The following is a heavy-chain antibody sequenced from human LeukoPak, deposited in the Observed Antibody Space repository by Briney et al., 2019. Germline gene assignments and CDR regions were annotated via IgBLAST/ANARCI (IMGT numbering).Heavy chain of an antibody. Sequence: SETLSLTCTVSGYSISSGYYWGWTRQPPGKGLEWIGSIYHSGSTYYNPSLKSRVTISVDTSKNQFSLKLSSVTAVDTAMYYCARAPMYYYDSSGLDYYFDYWGQGTLVTVSS. CDR2: IYHSGST. CDR1: GYSISSGYY. CDR3: ARAPMYYYDSSGLDYYFDY. V-gene: IGHV4-38-2*02. D-gene: IGHD3-22*01. J-gene: IGHJ4*02.